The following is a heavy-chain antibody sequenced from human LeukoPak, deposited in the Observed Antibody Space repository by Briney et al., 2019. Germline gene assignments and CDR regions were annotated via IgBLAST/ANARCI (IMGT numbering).Heavy chain of an antibody. J-gene: IGHJ4*02. V-gene: IGHV3-23*01. CDR2: ISGSGGST. Sequence: GGSLRLSCAASGFTFSSYAMSCVRQAPGKGLEWVSAISGSGGSTYYADSVKGRFTISRDNSKNTLYLQMNSLRAEDTAVYYCARDSSSSWYRRCYFDYWGQGTLVTVSS. D-gene: IGHD6-13*01. CDR3: ARDSSSSWYRRCYFDY. CDR1: GFTFSSYA.